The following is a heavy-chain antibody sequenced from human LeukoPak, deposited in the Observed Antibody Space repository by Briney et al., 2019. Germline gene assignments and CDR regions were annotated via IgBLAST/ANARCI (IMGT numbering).Heavy chain of an antibody. CDR3: AKDRGDTSSPPFDY. D-gene: IGHD2-2*01. J-gene: IGHJ4*02. V-gene: IGHV3-23*01. CDR2: ISGSGGST. CDR1: GFTFTSYA. Sequence: GASLRLSCAASGFTFTSYAMSWVRQAPGKGLEWVSAISGSGGSTYYTDPVKGRFTISRDNSKNTLYLQMNSLRAEDTALYYCAKDRGDTSSPPFDYWGQGTLVTISS.